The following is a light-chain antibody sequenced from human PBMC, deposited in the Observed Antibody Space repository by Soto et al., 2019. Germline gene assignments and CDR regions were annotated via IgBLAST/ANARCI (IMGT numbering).Light chain of an antibody. V-gene: IGKV3-20*01. CDR3: QQYGSSPRT. J-gene: IGKJ1*01. CDR1: QSVTNTY. CDR2: AAS. Sequence: EIVLTQSPGTLSLSPGERASLSCRASQSVTNTYLAWYQQKPGQAPRLLIYAASSRATGIPDRFSGSGSGTEFTLTISRLEPVDFAVYYCQQYGSSPRTFGQGTKVEIK.